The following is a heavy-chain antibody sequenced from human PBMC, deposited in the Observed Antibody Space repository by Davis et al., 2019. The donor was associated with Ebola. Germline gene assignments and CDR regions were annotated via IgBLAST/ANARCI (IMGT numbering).Heavy chain of an antibody. Sequence: PGGSLRLSCAASGFTFSSYAMHWVRQAPGKGLEWVAVISYDGSNKYYADSVKGRFTISRDNSKNTLYLQMNSLRAEDTAVYYCASGREYQLLIGSIDYWGQGTLVTVSS. J-gene: IGHJ4*02. D-gene: IGHD2-2*01. CDR1: GFTFSSYA. CDR3: ASGREYQLLIGSIDY. CDR2: ISYDGSNK. V-gene: IGHV3-30-3*01.